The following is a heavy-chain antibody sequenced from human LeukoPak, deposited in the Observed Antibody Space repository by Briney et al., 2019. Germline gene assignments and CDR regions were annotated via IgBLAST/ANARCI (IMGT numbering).Heavy chain of an antibody. CDR1: GYTFTSYY. V-gene: IGHV1-46*01. CDR2: IKPSGGST. J-gene: IGHJ6*03. Sequence: VASVKVSCKASGYTFTSYYMHRVRQAPGQELEWMGIIKPSGGSTSYAQKFQGTVTMTRDMSTSTVYMELSSLRSEDTAVYYCARAGNGGYCSGGSCLDYYYYMDVWGKGTTVTVSS. CDR3: ARAGNGGYCSGGSCLDYYYYMDV. D-gene: IGHD2-15*01.